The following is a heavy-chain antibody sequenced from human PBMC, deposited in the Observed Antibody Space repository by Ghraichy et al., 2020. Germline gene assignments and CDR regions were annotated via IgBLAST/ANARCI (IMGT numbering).Heavy chain of an antibody. CDR1: GFTFSSYA. D-gene: IGHD3-3*01. CDR3: AKYSTGATYYDFWSGYYIGMDV. CDR2: ISGSGGST. J-gene: IGHJ6*02. Sequence: GGSLRLSCAASGFTFSSYAMSWVRQAPGKGLEWVSAISGSGGSTYYADSVKGRFTISRDNSKNTLYLQMNSLRAEDTAVYYCAKYSTGATYYDFWSGYYIGMDVWGQGTTVTVSS. V-gene: IGHV3-23*01.